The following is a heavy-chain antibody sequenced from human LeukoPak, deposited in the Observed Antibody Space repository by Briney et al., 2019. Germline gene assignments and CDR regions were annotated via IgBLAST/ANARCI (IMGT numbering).Heavy chain of an antibody. J-gene: IGHJ4*02. Sequence: ASVKVSCKASGYTFTTCYMHWVRQAPGQGLEWMGIIDPSGGGTNYAQKFQGRVTMTRDTSTSTVYMELSSLRSEDTAVYYCASLGSGSSRIIDFDYWGQGTLVTVSS. CDR2: IDPSGGGT. D-gene: IGHD3-10*01. CDR3: ASLGSGSSRIIDFDY. CDR1: GYTFTTCY. V-gene: IGHV1-46*01.